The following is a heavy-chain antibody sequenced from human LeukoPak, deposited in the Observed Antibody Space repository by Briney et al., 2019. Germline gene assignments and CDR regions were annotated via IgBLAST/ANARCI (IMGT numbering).Heavy chain of an antibody. Sequence: ASVQVSCKASGCTFTAYYVHWMRRAPGQGLEWMGWINTNSGATNYAQKFQGRVTMTRDTSISTAYMELSRLTSDDTALYYCAKPQPGAFEIWGQGTMVTVSS. J-gene: IGHJ3*02. CDR3: AKPQPGAFEI. CDR2: INTNSGAT. CDR1: GCTFTAYY. D-gene: IGHD2-2*01. V-gene: IGHV1-2*02.